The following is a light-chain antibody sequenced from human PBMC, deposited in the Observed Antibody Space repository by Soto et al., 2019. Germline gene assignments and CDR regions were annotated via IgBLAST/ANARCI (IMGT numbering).Light chain of an antibody. Sequence: IQLTQSPSSLSASVGDRVTITCRASQGISSYLAWYQQKPGKAPKLLIYAASTLQSGVPSRFSGSGSGTDFTLTISSLQPEDFATYYCQQLNSYPRALTFGGGTKV. CDR1: QGISSY. J-gene: IGKJ4*01. CDR2: AAS. V-gene: IGKV1-9*01. CDR3: QQLNSYPRALT.